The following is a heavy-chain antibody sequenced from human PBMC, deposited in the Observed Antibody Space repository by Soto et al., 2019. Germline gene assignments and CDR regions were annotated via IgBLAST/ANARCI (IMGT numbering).Heavy chain of an antibody. CDR1: GGSLSGYY. V-gene: IGHV4-34*01. CDR3: ARGSMVRGADVDY. D-gene: IGHD3-10*01. J-gene: IGHJ4*02. CDR2: INHSGST. Sequence: PSETLSLTCAVYGGSLSGYYWSWVRQPPGKGLEWIGEINHSGSTNYNPSLKTRVTISVDTSKHQFSLRLSSVTAADTAVYYCARGSMVRGADVDYWGQGTLVTVSS.